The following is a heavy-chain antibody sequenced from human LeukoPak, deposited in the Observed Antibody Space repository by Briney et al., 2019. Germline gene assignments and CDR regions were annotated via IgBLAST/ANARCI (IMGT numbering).Heavy chain of an antibody. V-gene: IGHV4-39*07. CDR3: ARDVVVVAATPRSHNWFDP. CDR1: GGSISSSSYY. Sequence: SETLSLTCTVSGGSISSSSYYWGWIRQPPGKGLEWIGSIYYSGSTYYNASLKSRVTISVDTSKNQFSLKLSSVTAADTAVYYCARDVVVVAATPRSHNWFDPWGQGTLVTVSS. D-gene: IGHD2-15*01. J-gene: IGHJ5*02. CDR2: IYYSGST.